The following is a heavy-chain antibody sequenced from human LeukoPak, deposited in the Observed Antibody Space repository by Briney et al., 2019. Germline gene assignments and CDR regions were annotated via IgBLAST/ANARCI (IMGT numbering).Heavy chain of an antibody. CDR1: GDSITSFY. Sequence: SETLSLTCTVSGDSITSFYWSWIRQPAGKGLEWIGRIHSSGTTNYNPSLKSRLTMSVDTSRNQVSLKVNSVTAADTALYYCARGLEIHGNILFIWGQGTLVTVSS. D-gene: IGHD5-24*01. J-gene: IGHJ4*02. CDR2: IHSSGTT. CDR3: ARGLEIHGNILFI. V-gene: IGHV4-4*07.